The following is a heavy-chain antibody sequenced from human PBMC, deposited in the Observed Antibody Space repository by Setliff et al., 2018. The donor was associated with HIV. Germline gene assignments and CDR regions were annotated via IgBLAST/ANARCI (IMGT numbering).Heavy chain of an antibody. J-gene: IGHJ4*02. D-gene: IGHD3-16*01. CDR1: GGAFSRSY. V-gene: IGHV4-34*01. Sequence: SETLSLTCAVYGGAFSRSYWNWLRQAPEKGLEWIGDINHSGITNYNPSLKSRLSISVDTSKNQFSLNLTSVTAADAAMYFCVSRPGGITRARFDHWGQGTLVTVSS. CDR3: VSRPGGITRARFDH. CDR2: INHSGIT.